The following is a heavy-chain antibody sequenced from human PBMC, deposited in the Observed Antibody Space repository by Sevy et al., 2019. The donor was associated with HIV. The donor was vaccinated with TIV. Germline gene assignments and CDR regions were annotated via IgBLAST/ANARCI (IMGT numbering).Heavy chain of an antibody. V-gene: IGHV3-53*01. CDR1: GFTVSSNY. D-gene: IGHD3-22*01. Sequence: GGSLRLSCTASGFTVSSNYMSWVRQAPGKGLEWVSVIYSGGSTYYADSVKGRFTISRDNSKNTLYLQMNSLRAEDTAVYYCARWYYYDSSGSYHWGQGTLVTVSS. CDR3: ARWYYYDSSGSYH. J-gene: IGHJ4*02. CDR2: IYSGGST.